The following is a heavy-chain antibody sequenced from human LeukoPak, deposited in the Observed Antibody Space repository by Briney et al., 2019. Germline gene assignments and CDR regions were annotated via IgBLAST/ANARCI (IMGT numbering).Heavy chain of an antibody. CDR3: ARRPSHPDAFDI. V-gene: IGHV4-38-2*02. J-gene: IGHJ3*02. Sequence: PSETLSLTCTVSDYSISSGYYWGWIRQPPGKELEWIGSFYHNENTYYRPSLKSRVVISVDTSKNQFSLKLSSVTAADTAVYYCARRPSHPDAFDIWGQGTMVTVSS. D-gene: IGHD6-6*01. CDR1: DYSISSGYY. CDR2: FYHNENT.